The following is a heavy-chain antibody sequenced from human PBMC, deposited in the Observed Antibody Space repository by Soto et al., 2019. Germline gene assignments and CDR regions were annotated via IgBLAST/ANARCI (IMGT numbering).Heavy chain of an antibody. D-gene: IGHD2-15*01. CDR3: VKVSLEGSGGSRVRQSFHS. J-gene: IGHJ4*02. CDR2: IRFDGSNI. CDR1: GIIFTGYG. V-gene: IGHV3-30*02. Sequence: GGSLRLSCAVPGIIFTGYGMHWVRQAPGKGLEWVAIIRFDGSNIHYADSVKGRFTISRDNSKNTLYLQMNSLRAEDTAVYYGVKVSLEGSGGSRVRQSFHSWGQGTLVTVSS.